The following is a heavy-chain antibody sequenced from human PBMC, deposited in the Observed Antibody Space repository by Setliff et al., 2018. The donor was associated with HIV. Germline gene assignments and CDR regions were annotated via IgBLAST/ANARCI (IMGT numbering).Heavy chain of an antibody. CDR3: ARINVLQFLEWSAKEGPFDY. D-gene: IGHD3-3*01. CDR1: GGSFSGYY. V-gene: IGHV4-34*01. CDR2: INPGGST. J-gene: IGHJ4*02. Sequence: NPSETLSLTCAVYGGSFSGYYWNWIRQPPGEGLEWIGGINPGGSTNYNPSLKSRVTISVDTSKRQFSLNLTSVTAADTAVYYCARINVLQFLEWSAKEGPFDYWGQGTPVT.